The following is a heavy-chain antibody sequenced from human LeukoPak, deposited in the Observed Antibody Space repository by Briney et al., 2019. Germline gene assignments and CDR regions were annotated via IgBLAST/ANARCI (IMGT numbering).Heavy chain of an antibody. CDR1: GASIRNYY. CDR3: ARHPSYGSGSYGYVGY. D-gene: IGHD3-10*01. J-gene: IGHJ4*02. Sequence: PSETLSLTCTVSGASIRNYYWSWIRQSPGKGLEWIGYIYYSGSTNYNPSLESRVAMSVDTSKNQFSLKLSSVTAADTAVYYCARHPSYGSGSYGYVGYWGQGTLVTVSS. CDR2: IYYSGST. V-gene: IGHV4-59*08.